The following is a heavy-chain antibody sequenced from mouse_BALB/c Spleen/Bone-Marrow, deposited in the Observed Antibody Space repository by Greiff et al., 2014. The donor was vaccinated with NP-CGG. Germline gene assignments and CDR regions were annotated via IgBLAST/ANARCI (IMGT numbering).Heavy chain of an antibody. CDR1: GFSLTSYG. V-gene: IGHV2-9*02. CDR2: IWAGGST. J-gene: IGHJ1*01. Sequence: QVQLKESGPGLVAPSQSLSITCTVSGFSLTSYGVHWVRQPPGKGLEWLGVIWAGGSTNYYSALMSRLSISKDNSKSQVFLKMNSLQNDDTAMYYCARDRRVTRDFDVWGAGTTVTVSS. CDR3: ARDRRVTRDFDV. D-gene: IGHD2-10*02.